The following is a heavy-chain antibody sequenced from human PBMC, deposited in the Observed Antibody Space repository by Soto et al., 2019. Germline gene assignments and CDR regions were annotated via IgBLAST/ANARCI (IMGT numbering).Heavy chain of an antibody. CDR3: AAGYSSSWDRRLVFES. CDR2: ISAYNGNT. J-gene: IGHJ3*02. D-gene: IGHD6-13*01. CDR1: GYTFTLYG. Sequence: ASVKVSCKASGYTFTLYGISWVRQAPGQGLEWMGWISAYNGNTNYAQKLQGRVTMTTDTSTSTAYMELRSLRSDDTAVYYCAAGYSSSWDRRLVFESWGQGTMVTVSS. V-gene: IGHV1-18*01.